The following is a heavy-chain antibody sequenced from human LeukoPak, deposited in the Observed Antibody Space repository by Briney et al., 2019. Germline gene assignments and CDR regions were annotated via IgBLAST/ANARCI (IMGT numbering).Heavy chain of an antibody. D-gene: IGHD6-13*01. J-gene: IGHJ4*02. CDR2: VDPEDGET. CDR3: ARDLRGSSSWYLVDY. V-gene: IGHV1-69-2*01. Sequence: ASVKVSCKASGYTFTDYYMHWVQQAPGKGLEWMGRVDPEDGETIYAEKFQGRVTITADTSTDTAYMELRSLRSDDTAVYYCARDLRGSSSWYLVDYWGQGTLVTVSS. CDR1: GYTFTDYY.